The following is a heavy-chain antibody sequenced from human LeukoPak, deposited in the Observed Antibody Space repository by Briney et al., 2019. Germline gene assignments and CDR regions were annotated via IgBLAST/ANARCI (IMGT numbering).Heavy chain of an antibody. Sequence: GASVKVSCKASGYTFTGYYIHWVRQAPGQGLEWMGWINPNSGVTNHAQKFQGRVTMTTDTSTSTAYMELRSLRSDDTAVYYCARDLSRSGSYALKFFDYWGQGTLVTVSS. CDR1: GYTFTGYY. CDR3: ARDLSRSGSYALKFFDY. V-gene: IGHV1-2*02. D-gene: IGHD1-26*01. CDR2: INPNSGVT. J-gene: IGHJ4*02.